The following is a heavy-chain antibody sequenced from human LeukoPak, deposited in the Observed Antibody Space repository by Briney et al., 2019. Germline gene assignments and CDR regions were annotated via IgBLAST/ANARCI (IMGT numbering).Heavy chain of an antibody. CDR1: GFNFEFHG. CDR2: ISGSGDTT. V-gene: IGHV3-23*01. J-gene: IGHJ4*02. D-gene: IGHD3-3*01. CDR3: ARGRHISHYDFWSGYYRRAHYFDY. Sequence: PGGTLRLSCVASGFNFEFHGMSWVRQAPGKGLEWVSAISGSGDTTYYGDSVKGRFTIFRDNSKNTVYMQMNSLRADDTAVYYCARGRHISHYDFWSGYYRRAHYFDYWGQGTLVTVSS.